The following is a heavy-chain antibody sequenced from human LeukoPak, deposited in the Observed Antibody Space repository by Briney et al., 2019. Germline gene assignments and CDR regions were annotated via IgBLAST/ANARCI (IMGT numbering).Heavy chain of an antibody. CDR3: ARDFVAWWSRGGIVGATSDY. CDR1: GGSFINSS. Sequence: ASVKVSCKASGGSFINSSISWVRQAPGEGGEWMGGMIPIFNTANYAQKFQGRVTLTRDMSTSTAYMELSSLRSEDTAVYYCARDFVAWWSRGGIVGATSDYWGQGTLVTVSS. J-gene: IGHJ4*02. V-gene: IGHV1-69*05. D-gene: IGHD1-26*01. CDR2: MIPIFNTA.